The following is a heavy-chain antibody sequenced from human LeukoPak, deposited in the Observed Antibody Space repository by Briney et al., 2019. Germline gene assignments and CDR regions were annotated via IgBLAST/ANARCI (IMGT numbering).Heavy chain of an antibody. D-gene: IGHD6-19*01. CDR2: IYYSGST. J-gene: IGHJ4*02. CDR3: AASSGWYKLDC. Sequence: PSETLSLTCTVSGGSISSYYWSWIRQPPGKGLEWIGYIYYSGSTNYNPSLKSRVTISVDTSKNQFSLKLSSVTAADTVVYYCAASSGWYKLDCWGQGTLVTVSS. CDR1: GGSISSYY. V-gene: IGHV4-59*12.